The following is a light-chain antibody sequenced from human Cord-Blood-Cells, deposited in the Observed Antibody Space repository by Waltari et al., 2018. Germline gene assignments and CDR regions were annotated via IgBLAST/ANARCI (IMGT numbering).Light chain of an antibody. CDR1: QSVSSY. CDR3: QQRSNWLT. J-gene: IGKJ4*01. CDR2: EAS. Sequence: EIVLTQSPATLSLSPGARATLSCSASQSVSSYLAWYQQKPGQAPRLLIYEASKRASGIPARFSGSGSGTDFTLTSSSREPEDVAVYYGQQRSNWLTFGGGTKVEI. V-gene: IGKV3-11*01.